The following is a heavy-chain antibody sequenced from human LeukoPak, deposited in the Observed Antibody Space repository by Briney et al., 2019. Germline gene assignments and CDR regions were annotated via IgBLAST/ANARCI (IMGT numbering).Heavy chain of an antibody. CDR1: GGSISSGSYY. CDR3: ARDRGYSYGIDY. V-gene: IGHV4-61*02. J-gene: IGHJ4*02. D-gene: IGHD5-18*01. CDR2: IYTSGST. Sequence: PSETLSLTCTVSGGSISSGSYYWSWIRQPAGKGLEWIGRIYTSGSTNYNPSLKSRVTISVDTSKNQFSLKLSSVTAAGTAVYYCARDRGYSYGIDYWGQGTLVTVSS.